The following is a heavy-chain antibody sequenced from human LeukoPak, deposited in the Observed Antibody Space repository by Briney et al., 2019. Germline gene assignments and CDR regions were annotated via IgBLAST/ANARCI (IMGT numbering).Heavy chain of an antibody. V-gene: IGHV1-2*02. CDR2: IYPNSGAT. J-gene: IGHJ4*02. CDR3: GTLLSNGPFDY. CDR1: GYTFTGYY. Sequence: ASVKVSCKASGYTFTGYYMHWVRQAPGQGLEWMGWIYPNSGATKYAQKFRGRVPMTRDTSISTAYMELSGLRSDDTAVYYCGTLLSNGPFDYWGQGSLVTVSS.